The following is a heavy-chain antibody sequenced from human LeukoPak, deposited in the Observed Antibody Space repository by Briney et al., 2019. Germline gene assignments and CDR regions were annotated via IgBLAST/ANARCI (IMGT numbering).Heavy chain of an antibody. CDR1: GFTFSSYV. Sequence: PGRSLRLSCAASGFTFSSYVMHWVRQAPGKGLEWVAIISYDGSNEYYADSVKGRFTISRDNSKNTLYLQMNSLRVEDTAVYYCARDSSMLRGPLVIYYFDFWGQGTLVTVSS. D-gene: IGHD3-10*01. V-gene: IGHV3-30*04. CDR3: ARDSSMLRGPLVIYYFDF. J-gene: IGHJ4*02. CDR2: ISYDGSNE.